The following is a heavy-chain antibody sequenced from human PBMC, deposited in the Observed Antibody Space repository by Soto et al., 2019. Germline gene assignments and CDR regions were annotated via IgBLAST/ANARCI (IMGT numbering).Heavy chain of an antibody. D-gene: IGHD6-13*01. Sequence: GGSLRLSCAASGFTFSSNWMHWVRQAPGKGLVWVSRINSDGSSSSYADSVKGQFTISRDNAKNTLYLQMNSLRAEDTAVYYCARGSSSWYVSFDYWGQGTLVTVSS. CDR1: GFTFSSNW. V-gene: IGHV3-74*01. CDR3: ARGSSSWYVSFDY. CDR2: INSDGSSS. J-gene: IGHJ4*02.